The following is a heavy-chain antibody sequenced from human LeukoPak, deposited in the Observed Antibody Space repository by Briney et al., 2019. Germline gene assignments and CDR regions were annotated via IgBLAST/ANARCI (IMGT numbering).Heavy chain of an antibody. CDR3: AREEHKNWKIDY. CDR2: IWYDGGNI. V-gene: IGHV3-33*08. J-gene: IGHJ4*02. D-gene: IGHD1-1*01. Sequence: GGSLRLSCAASGFTVSNNYMSWVRQAPGKGLEWVAIIWYDGGNIDYTDSVKGRFTISRDNSKNTLYLQMNSLRAEDTAVYYCAREEHKNWKIDYWGQGTLVTVSS. CDR1: GFTVSNNY.